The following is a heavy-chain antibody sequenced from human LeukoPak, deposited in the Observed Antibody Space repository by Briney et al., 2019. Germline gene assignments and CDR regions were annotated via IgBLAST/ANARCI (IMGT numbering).Heavy chain of an antibody. CDR1: GFTFSSYS. J-gene: IGHJ4*02. CDR3: ARGGYCTNGVCAPY. V-gene: IGHV3-21*01. D-gene: IGHD2-8*01. Sequence: GGSLRFSCAASGFTFSSYSMNWVRQAPGKGLEWVSSISSSSSYIYYADSVKGRFTISRDNAKNSLYLQMNSLRAEDTAVYYCARGGYCTNGVCAPYWGQGTLVTVSS. CDR2: ISSSSSYI.